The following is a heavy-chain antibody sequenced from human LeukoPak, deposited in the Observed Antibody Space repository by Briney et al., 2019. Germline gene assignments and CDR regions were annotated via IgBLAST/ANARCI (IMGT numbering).Heavy chain of an antibody. D-gene: IGHD6-13*01. CDR1: GGSISSGDYY. CDR3: AREGSSWPIDY. V-gene: IGHV4-30-4*08. CDR2: IYYSGST. J-gene: IGHJ4*02. Sequence: SQTLSLTCTVSGGSISSGDYYWSWIRQPPGKGLEWIGYIYYSGSTYYNPSLKSRVTISVDTSKNQFSLKLSSVTAAGTAVYYCAREGSSWPIDYWGQGTLVTVSS.